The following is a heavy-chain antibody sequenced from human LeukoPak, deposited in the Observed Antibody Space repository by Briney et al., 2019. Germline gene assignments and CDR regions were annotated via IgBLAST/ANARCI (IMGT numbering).Heavy chain of an antibody. J-gene: IGHJ4*02. D-gene: IGHD3-10*01. V-gene: IGHV3-23*01. CDR1: GFTFSSYA. CDR2: ISGSGGST. CDR3: AKWPVADLFMVRGVIITRSYFDY. Sequence: GGSLRLSCAASGFTFSSYAMSWVRQAPGKGLKWVSAISGSGGSTYYADSVKGRFTISRDNSKNTLYLQMNSLRAEDTAVYYCAKWPVADLFMVRGVIITRSYFDYWGQGTLVTVSS.